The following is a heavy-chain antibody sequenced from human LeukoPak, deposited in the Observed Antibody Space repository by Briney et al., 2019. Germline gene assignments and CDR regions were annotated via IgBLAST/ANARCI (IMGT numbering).Heavy chain of an antibody. D-gene: IGHD6-19*01. Sequence: GASVTVSCKASGYSXTDSYIYWVRQAPGQGLEWMGWINPNSGGPNYAQSFQGRVTMTRDTSISTAYMELTWLRSDDTAVYYCVRAYASGWHIDFWGQGTLVTVSS. CDR1: GYSXTDSY. CDR2: INPNSGGP. V-gene: IGHV1-2*02. CDR3: VRAYASGWHIDF. J-gene: IGHJ4*02.